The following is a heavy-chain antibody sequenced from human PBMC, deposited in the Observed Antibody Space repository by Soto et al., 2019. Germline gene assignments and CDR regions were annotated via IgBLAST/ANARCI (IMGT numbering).Heavy chain of an antibody. V-gene: IGHV4-59*01. D-gene: IGHD1-1*01. J-gene: IGHJ5*02. CDR3: ARGTTHNWFDP. CDR1: GGSISSYY. Sequence: SETLSLTCTVSGGSISSYYWSWIRQPPGKGLEWIGYIYYSGSTNYNPSLKSRVTISVDTSKNQFPLKLSSVTAADTAVYYCARGTTHNWFDPWGQGTLVTVSS. CDR2: IYYSGST.